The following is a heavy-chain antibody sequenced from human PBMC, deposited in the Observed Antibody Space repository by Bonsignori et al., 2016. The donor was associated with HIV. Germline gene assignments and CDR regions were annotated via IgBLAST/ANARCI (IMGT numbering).Heavy chain of an antibody. CDR3: AGPGDGYNIVGAIGYYYYYMAV. V-gene: IGHV1-69*01. J-gene: IGHJ6*03. D-gene: IGHD5-24*01. Sequence: WVRQAPGQRLEWMGGIIPIYGTANYAQKFQGRVTITADESTSTAYMELSSLRSEDTAVYYCAGPGDGYNIVGAIGYYYYYMAVWGKGTKVTVSS. CDR2: IIPIYGTA.